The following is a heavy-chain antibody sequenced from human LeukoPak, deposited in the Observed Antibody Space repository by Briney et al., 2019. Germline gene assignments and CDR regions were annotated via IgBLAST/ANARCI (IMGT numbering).Heavy chain of an antibody. CDR1: GFTFSSYA. V-gene: IGHV3-30*04. Sequence: PGGSLRLSCAASGFTFSSYAMHWVRQAPGKGLEWVAVISYDGSNKYYADSVKGRFTISRDNSKNTLYLQMNSLRAEDTAVYYCARGNGYREEWNFDYWGQGTLVTVSS. CDR2: ISYDGSNK. CDR3: ARGNGYREEWNFDY. J-gene: IGHJ4*02. D-gene: IGHD6-25*01.